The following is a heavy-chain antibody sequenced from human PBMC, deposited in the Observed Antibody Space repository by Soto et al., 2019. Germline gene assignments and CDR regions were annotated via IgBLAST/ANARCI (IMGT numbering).Heavy chain of an antibody. Sequence: QVQLVQAGAEVKKPGASVKVSCKASGYTFTSYAMHWVRQAPGQRLEWMGWINAGNGNTKYSQKFQGRDTITRDTSASTAYMVLSSLTSEDTAVYYCAREASGKLSAFDIWGHGTMVTVSS. CDR3: AREASGKLSAFDI. CDR2: INAGNGNT. J-gene: IGHJ3*02. CDR1: GYTFTSYA. V-gene: IGHV1-3*01.